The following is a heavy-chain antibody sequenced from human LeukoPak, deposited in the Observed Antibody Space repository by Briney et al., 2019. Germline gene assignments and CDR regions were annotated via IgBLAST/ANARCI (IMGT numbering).Heavy chain of an antibody. J-gene: IGHJ3*02. V-gene: IGHV1-18*01. CDR3: ARDRVSSGWYGDAFDI. D-gene: IGHD6-19*01. CDR2: ISAYNGNT. CDR1: GYTFTSYG. Sequence: GASVKVSCKASGYTFTSYGISWVRQAPGQGLEWMGWISAYNGNTNYAQKLQGRVTMTTDTSTSAAYMELRSLRSDDTAVYYCARDRVSSGWYGDAFDIWAKGQWSPSLQ.